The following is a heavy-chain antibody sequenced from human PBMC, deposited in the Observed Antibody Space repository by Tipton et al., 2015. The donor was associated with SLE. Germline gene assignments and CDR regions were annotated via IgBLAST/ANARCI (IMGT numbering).Heavy chain of an antibody. CDR1: GGSISSGSCY. V-gene: IGHV4-61*02. Sequence: TLSLTCTVSGGSISSGSCYWSWIRQPAGKGLEWIGRIYTSGSTNYNPSLKSRVTISVDTSKNQFSLKLSSVTAADTAVYYCAREGVHFWSGSSYYYYYYMDVWGKGTTVTVSS. CDR2: IYTSGST. D-gene: IGHD3-3*02. CDR3: AREGVHFWSGSSYYYYYYMDV. J-gene: IGHJ6*03.